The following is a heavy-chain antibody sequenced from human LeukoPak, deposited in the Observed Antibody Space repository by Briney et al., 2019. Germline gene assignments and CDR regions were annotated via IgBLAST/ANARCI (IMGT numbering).Heavy chain of an antibody. CDR1: GFTFKNYA. J-gene: IGHJ6*03. D-gene: IGHD3-3*01. CDR3: ARAAIKNYDFWSGYHERNKNYYYMDV. V-gene: IGHV3-21*01. CDR2: ISGDSTYI. Sequence: GGSLRLSCATSGFTFKNYAMNWVRQAPGKGLEWVSSISGDSTYIYYADSVKGRFTISRDNAKNSLYLQMNSPRAEDTAVYYCARAAIKNYDFWSGYHERNKNYYYMDVWGKGTTVTVSS.